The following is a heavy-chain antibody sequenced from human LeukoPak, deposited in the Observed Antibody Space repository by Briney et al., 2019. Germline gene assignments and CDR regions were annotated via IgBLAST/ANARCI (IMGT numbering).Heavy chain of an antibody. CDR2: ISGSGGST. Sequence: GGSLRLSCAASGFTFSSYAMSWVRQAPGKGLEWVSAISGSGGSTYYADSVKGRFTISRDNYKNTLYLQMNSLRAEETAVYYCAKDKVKGYSGYDSYFDYWGQGTLVTVSS. CDR1: GFTFSSYA. D-gene: IGHD5-12*01. J-gene: IGHJ4*02. V-gene: IGHV3-23*01. CDR3: AKDKVKGYSGYDSYFDY.